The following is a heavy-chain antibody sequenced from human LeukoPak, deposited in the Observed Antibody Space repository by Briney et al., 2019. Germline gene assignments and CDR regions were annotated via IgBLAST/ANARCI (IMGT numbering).Heavy chain of an antibody. J-gene: IGHJ4*02. CDR1: GFTFSTYI. CDR2: ISSSSSYI. Sequence: GGSLRLSCAASGFTFSTYIMNWVRQAPGKGLEWVSSISSSSSYIYYADSVKGRFTISRDNAKNSLYLQMTSLRAEDTAVYYCARDVPGKYYNDYWGQGTLVTVSS. CDR3: ARDVPGKYYNDY. V-gene: IGHV3-21*01.